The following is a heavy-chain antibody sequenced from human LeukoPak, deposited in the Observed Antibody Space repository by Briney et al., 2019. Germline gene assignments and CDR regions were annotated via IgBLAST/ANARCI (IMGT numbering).Heavy chain of an antibody. D-gene: IGHD1-26*01. CDR3: ASFVVIVGRRQTYDAYDI. Sequence: SETLSLTCTVSGGSIRSGNYYWGWVRQPPGKGLEWIGCMYYSGSTYYNPSLESRLTISIDASKNQFSLKLTSVTAADTAVYYCASFVVIVGRRQTYDAYDIWGQGTMVTVSS. CDR1: GGSIRSGNYY. V-gene: IGHV4-39*01. J-gene: IGHJ3*02. CDR2: MYYSGST.